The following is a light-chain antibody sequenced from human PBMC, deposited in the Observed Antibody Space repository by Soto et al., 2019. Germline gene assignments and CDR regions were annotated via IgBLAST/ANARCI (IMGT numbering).Light chain of an antibody. CDR3: QQSYSSSWT. V-gene: IGKV1-39*01. J-gene: IGKJ1*01. CDR1: QSISNY. Sequence: DRQMTQSPSSLSASVGDRVTITCRASQSISNYLNWYQHKPGKAPKVLIYGASTLQSGVPSRFSGSGSGTVFTLTISSLQREDFATYFCQQSYSSSWTFGPGTKVDIK. CDR2: GAS.